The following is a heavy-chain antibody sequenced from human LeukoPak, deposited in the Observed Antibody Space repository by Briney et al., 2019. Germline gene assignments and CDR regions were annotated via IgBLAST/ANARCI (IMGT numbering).Heavy chain of an antibody. D-gene: IGHD3-10*01. CDR3: AKLGRNYFDY. J-gene: IGHJ4*02. CDR2: VSSSSSTI. Sequence: GGSLRLSCVASGLTFSSHAMTWVRQTPGKGLEWVSYVSSSSSTIYYADSVKGRFTISRDNAKNSLYLQMNSLRAEDTAVYYCAKLGRNYFDYWGQGTLVTVSS. V-gene: IGHV3-48*04. CDR1: GLTFSSHA.